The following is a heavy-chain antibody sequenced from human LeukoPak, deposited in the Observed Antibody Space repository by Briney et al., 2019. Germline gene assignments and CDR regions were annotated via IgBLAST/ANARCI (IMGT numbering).Heavy chain of an antibody. CDR2: IIPIFGTA. D-gene: IGHD3-16*02. V-gene: IGHV1-69*06. CDR1: GGTFSSYA. CDR3: ARGRLDYDYVWGSYR. Sequence: ASVKVSCKASGGTFSSYAISWVRQAPGQGLEWMGGIIPIFGTANYAQKFQGRVTITADKSTSTAYMELSSLRSEDTAVYYCARGRLDYDYVWGSYRWGQGTLVTVSS. J-gene: IGHJ4*02.